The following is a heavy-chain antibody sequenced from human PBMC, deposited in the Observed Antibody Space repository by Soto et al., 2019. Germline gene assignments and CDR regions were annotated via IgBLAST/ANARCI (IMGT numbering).Heavy chain of an antibody. CDR1: RGSISSSPYY. D-gene: IGHD6-6*01. CDR3: ARHRARNWVDP. Sequence: SATLSHTCSISRGSISSSPYYWGWIRQPPGKGLEWMGSIYYSGSTYYNPSLKSRVTISVDTSKNQFSLKLSSVTAADTAVFYCARHRARNWVDPWGQGTLVTVSS. CDR2: IYYSGST. V-gene: IGHV4-39*01. J-gene: IGHJ5*02.